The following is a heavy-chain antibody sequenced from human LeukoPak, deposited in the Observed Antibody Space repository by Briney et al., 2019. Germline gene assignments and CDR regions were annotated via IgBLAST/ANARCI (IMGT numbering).Heavy chain of an antibody. V-gene: IGHV3-21*01. CDR1: RFTCSRYR. CDR3: ARDGPWDSVWGSYRHGSNAFDI. Sequence: GGSLRLSCASSRFTCSRYRMNWVRQAAVKGLEWVSSIGSSSSYIYYGDSVNGRVTISRDNAKNSLYLQMNSLRAEDTAVYYCARDGPWDSVWGSYRHGSNAFDIWGQGTMVTVSS. J-gene: IGHJ3*02. CDR2: IGSSSSYI. D-gene: IGHD3-16*02.